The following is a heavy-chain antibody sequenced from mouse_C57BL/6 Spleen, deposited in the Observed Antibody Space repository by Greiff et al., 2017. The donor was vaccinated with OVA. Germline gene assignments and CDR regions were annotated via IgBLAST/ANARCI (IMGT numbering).Heavy chain of an antibody. Sequence: QVQLQQSGAELVMPGASVKLSCKASGYTFTSYWMHWVKQRPGQGLEWIGEIDPSDSYTNYNQKFKGKSTSTVDKSSSTAYMQLSSLTSEDSAVYYCARSYYSNQYAMDYWGQGTSVTVSS. J-gene: IGHJ4*01. V-gene: IGHV1-69*01. CDR2: IDPSDSYT. CDR1: GYTFTSYW. D-gene: IGHD2-5*01. CDR3: ARSYYSNQYAMDY.